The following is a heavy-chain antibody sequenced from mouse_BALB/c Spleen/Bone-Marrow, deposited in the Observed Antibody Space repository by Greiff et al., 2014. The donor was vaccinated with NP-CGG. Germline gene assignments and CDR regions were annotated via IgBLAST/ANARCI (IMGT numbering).Heavy chain of an antibody. V-gene: IGHV1-4*01. J-gene: IGHJ3*01. CDR1: GYTFTSYT. D-gene: IGHD2-1*01. Sequence: QVQLQQSGAELARPGASVKMSCKASGYTFTSYTMHWVKRRPGQGLEWIGYINPSSGYTNYNQKFKDKATLTADKSSSTAYMQLSSLTSEDSAVYYCARSNGNYVLAYWGQGTLVTVSA. CDR2: INPSSGYT. CDR3: ARSNGNYVLAY.